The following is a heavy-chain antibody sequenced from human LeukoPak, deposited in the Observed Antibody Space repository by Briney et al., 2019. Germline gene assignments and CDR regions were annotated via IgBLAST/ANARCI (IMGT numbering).Heavy chain of an antibody. CDR2: ISSSSSTI. D-gene: IGHD2-2*01. J-gene: IGHJ4*02. Sequence: GGSLRLSCAASGFTFSSYSMNWVRQAPGKGLEWVSYISSSSSTIYYADSVKGRFTISRDNAKNSLYLQMNSLRAEDTALYYCARDGGYCSSTSCQSFDYWGQGTLVTVSS. CDR1: GFTFSSYS. V-gene: IGHV3-48*04. CDR3: ARDGGYCSSTSCQSFDY.